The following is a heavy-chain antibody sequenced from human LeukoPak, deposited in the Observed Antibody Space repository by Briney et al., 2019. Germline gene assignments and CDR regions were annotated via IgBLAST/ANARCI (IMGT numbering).Heavy chain of an antibody. CDR3: SRGRGAYCGGDCYSLDAFYV. CDR1: GYTFTGYY. D-gene: IGHD2-21*01. V-gene: IGHV1-2*02. CDR2: INPNSGGT. Sequence: ASVKVSCKASGYTFTGYYMDWVRQAPGQGLEWMGWINPNSGGTNYAQKFQGRVTMPMATSISTAYMELTRLRSDDLAVYYCSRGRGAYCGGDCYSLDAFYVWGEARMVSVSS. J-gene: IGHJ3*01.